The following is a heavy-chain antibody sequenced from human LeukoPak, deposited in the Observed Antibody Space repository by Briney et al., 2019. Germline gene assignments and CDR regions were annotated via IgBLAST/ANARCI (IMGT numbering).Heavy chain of an antibody. Sequence: WASVKVSCKASGGTFSSYAISWVRQAPGQGLEWMGGIIPIFGTANYAQKFQGRVTITADESTSTAYMELSSLRFEDTAVYYCARNPLPPTYGDYPTTETYYYYYGMDVWGQGTTVTVSS. CDR3: ARNPLPPTYGDYPTTETYYYYYGMDV. CDR2: IIPIFGTA. J-gene: IGHJ6*02. V-gene: IGHV1-69*13. CDR1: GGTFSSYA. D-gene: IGHD4-17*01.